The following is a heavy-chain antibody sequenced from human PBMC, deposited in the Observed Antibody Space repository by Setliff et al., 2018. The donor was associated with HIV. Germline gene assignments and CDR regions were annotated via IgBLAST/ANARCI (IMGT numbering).Heavy chain of an antibody. Sequence: PGGSLRLSCEVSGFTFSSYSMNWVRQAPGKGLEWVSSISSSSSYIYYADSVKGRFTISRDNAKNSLYLQMNSLRAEDTAVYYCAREGNRKSFDYWGQGTLVTVSS. CDR3: AREGNRKSFDY. V-gene: IGHV3-21*01. J-gene: IGHJ4*02. CDR1: GFTFSSYS. CDR2: ISSSSSYI.